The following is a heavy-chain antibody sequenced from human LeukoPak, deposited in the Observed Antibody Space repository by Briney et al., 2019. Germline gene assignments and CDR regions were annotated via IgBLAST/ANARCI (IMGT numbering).Heavy chain of an antibody. J-gene: IGHJ2*01. Sequence: GGSLRLSCAATGFIFSDYYMSWVRQAPGKGLEWISYVSSRSSGSTKYYADSVKGRFSISRDNAKTSLYLQMNSLRVEDTAVYYCARIPAWLGAFGYFDLWGRGTLLTVSS. CDR1: GFIFSDYY. CDR3: ARIPAWLGAFGYFDL. V-gene: IGHV3-11*01. D-gene: IGHD3-10*01. CDR2: VSSRSSGSTK.